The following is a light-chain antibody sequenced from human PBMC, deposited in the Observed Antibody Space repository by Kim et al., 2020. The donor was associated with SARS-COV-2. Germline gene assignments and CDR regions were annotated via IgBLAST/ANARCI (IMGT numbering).Light chain of an antibody. CDR3: LQDYKYPWT. CDR1: QGIRND. J-gene: IGKJ1*01. Sequence: AIQMTQSPSSLSASVGDRVIITCRASQGIRNDLGLYQQKPGKAPKLLIYDASSLQSGVPSRFSGSGSGTDFTLTISSLQPEDFATYYCLQDYKYPWTFGQGTKVDIK. CDR2: DAS. V-gene: IGKV1-6*01.